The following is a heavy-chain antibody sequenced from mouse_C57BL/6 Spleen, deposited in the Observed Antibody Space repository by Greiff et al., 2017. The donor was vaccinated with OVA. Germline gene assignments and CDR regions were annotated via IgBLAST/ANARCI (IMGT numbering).Heavy chain of an antibody. CDR1: GFTFSSYA. V-gene: IGHV5-4*01. Sequence: EVQLQESGGGLVKPGGSLKLSCAASGFTFSSYAMSWVRQTPEKRLEWVATISDGGSYTYYPDNVKGRFTISRDNAKNNLYLQMSHLKSEDTAMYYCARERLGRASFDYWGQGTTLTVSS. CDR2: ISDGGSYT. D-gene: IGHD4-1*01. J-gene: IGHJ2*01. CDR3: ARERLGRASFDY.